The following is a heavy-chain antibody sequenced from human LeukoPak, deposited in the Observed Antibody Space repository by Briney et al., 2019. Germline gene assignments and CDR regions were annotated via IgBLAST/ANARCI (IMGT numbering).Heavy chain of an antibody. Sequence: AGGSLRLSCAASGFTFSSYEMNWVRQAPGKGLEWVSYISSSGSTIYYADSVKGRFTISRDNAKNSLCLQMNSLRGEDTAVYYCARGRVGYYFDYWGQGTLVTVSS. J-gene: IGHJ4*02. CDR1: GFTFSSYE. D-gene: IGHD6-13*01. CDR2: ISSSGSTI. V-gene: IGHV3-48*03. CDR3: ARGRVGYYFDY.